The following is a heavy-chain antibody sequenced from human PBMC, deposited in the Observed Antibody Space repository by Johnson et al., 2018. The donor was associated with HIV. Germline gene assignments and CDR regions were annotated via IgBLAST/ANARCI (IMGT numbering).Heavy chain of an antibody. CDR1: GFTFSSYW. V-gene: IGHV3-7*03. CDR3: ARDLVAAAGTGGEYAFDI. Sequence: VQLVESGGGLVQPGGSLRLSCAASGFTFSSYWMSWVRQTPGKGLEWVANIKQDGSEKYYVDSVKCRFTLSRDNAKNSLYLQMNSLRAEDTALYYCARDLVAAAGTGGEYAFDIWGQGTMVTVSS. CDR2: IKQDGSEK. J-gene: IGHJ3*02. D-gene: IGHD6-13*01.